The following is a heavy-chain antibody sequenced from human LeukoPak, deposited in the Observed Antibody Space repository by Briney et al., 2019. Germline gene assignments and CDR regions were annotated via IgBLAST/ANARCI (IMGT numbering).Heavy chain of an antibody. J-gene: IGHJ5*02. CDR2: INHSGST. CDR3: ARALTGTKNWFDP. D-gene: IGHD1-7*01. V-gene: IGHV4-34*01. CDR1: GGSISGYY. Sequence: PSETLSLTCTVSGGSISGYYWSWIRQPPGKGLEWIGEINHSGSTNYNPSLKSRVTISVDTSKNQFSLKLSSVTAADTAVYYCARALTGTKNWFDPWGQGTLVTVSS.